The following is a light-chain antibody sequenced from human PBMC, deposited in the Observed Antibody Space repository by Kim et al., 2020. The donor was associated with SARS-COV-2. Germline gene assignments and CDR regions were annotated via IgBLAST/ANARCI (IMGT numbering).Light chain of an antibody. J-gene: IGLJ2*01. CDR1: SLVSYY. CDR2: GRN. Sequence: ALGTTVRITCQGDSLVSYYATWYQQKQGQAPILVIYGRNIRPSGIPDRFSGSSSGNTASLTITGTQAGDEADYYCNSRDSNDNVVFGGGTQLTVL. CDR3: NSRDSNDNVV. V-gene: IGLV3-19*01.